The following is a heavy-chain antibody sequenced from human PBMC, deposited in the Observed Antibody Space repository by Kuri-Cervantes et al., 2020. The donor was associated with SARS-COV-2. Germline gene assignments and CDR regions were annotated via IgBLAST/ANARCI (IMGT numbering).Heavy chain of an antibody. CDR3: ARDLRGYSVGRDAFDI. CDR1: GLSFSTYA. Sequence: LSLTCAASGLSFSTYAMHWVRQAPGKGLEWVSGISWNSGSIGYADSVKGRFTISRDNAKNSLYLQMNSLRADDTAVYYCARDLRGYSVGRDAFDIWGQGTMVTVSS. J-gene: IGHJ3*02. D-gene: IGHD5-18*01. V-gene: IGHV3-9*01. CDR2: ISWNSGSI.